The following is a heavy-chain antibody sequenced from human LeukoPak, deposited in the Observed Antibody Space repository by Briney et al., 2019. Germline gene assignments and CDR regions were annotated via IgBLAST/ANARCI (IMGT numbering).Heavy chain of an antibody. D-gene: IGHD3-22*01. J-gene: IGHJ5*02. CDR1: GFTFSTYA. V-gene: IGHV3-23*01. CDR3: AKAGPASSDYLNWFDP. Sequence: QTGGSLRLSCAASGFTFSTYAMNWVRQAPGKGLEWVSVISGSGGRTYYADSVKGRFTISRDNSKNTLYLQMNSLRVEDTAVYYCAKAGPASSDYLNWFDPWGQGTLVTVSS. CDR2: ISGSGGRT.